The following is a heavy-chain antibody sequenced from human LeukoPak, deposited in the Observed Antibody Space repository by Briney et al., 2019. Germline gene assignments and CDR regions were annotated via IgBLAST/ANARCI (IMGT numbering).Heavy chain of an antibody. J-gene: IGHJ4*02. CDR2: IYSGGST. D-gene: IGHD4-17*01. CDR3: ARGHYGDYVYFDY. Sequence: GGSLRLSCAASGFTFSSYWMSWVRQAPGKGLEWVSVIYSGGSTYYADSVKGRFTISRDNSKNTLYLQMNSLRAEDTAVYYCARGHYGDYVYFDYWGQGTLVTVSS. CDR1: GFTFSSYW. V-gene: IGHV3-53*01.